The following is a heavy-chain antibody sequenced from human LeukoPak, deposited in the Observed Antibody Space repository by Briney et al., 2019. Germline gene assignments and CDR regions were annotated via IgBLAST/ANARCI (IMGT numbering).Heavy chain of an antibody. D-gene: IGHD6-19*01. CDR2: ISSSSSYI. J-gene: IGHJ4*02. CDR3: ARVRSSGWLVDY. V-gene: IGHV3-21*01. Sequence: GGSLRLSCAASGFTFSSYAMSWVRQAPGKGLEWVSSISSSSSYIYYADSVKGRFTISRDNAKNSLYLQMNSLRAEDTAVYYCARVRSSGWLVDYWGQGTLVTVSS. CDR1: GFTFSSYA.